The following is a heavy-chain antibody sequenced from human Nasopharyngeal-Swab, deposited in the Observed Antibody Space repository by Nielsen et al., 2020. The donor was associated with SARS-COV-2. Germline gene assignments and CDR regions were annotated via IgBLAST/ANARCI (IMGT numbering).Heavy chain of an antibody. Sequence: GGSLRLSCAASGFTFSSYSMNWVRQAPGKGLEWVSSISSSSSYIYYADSVKGRFTISRDNAKNSLYLQMNGLRAEDTAVYYCARDLPHYYDSSGCLDYWGQGTLVTVSS. CDR2: ISSSSSYI. J-gene: IGHJ4*02. D-gene: IGHD3-22*01. V-gene: IGHV3-21*01. CDR3: ARDLPHYYDSSGCLDY. CDR1: GFTFSSYS.